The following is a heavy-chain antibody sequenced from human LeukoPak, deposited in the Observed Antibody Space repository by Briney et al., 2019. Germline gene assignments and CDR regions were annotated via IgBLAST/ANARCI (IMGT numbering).Heavy chain of an antibody. J-gene: IGHJ3*02. CDR3: VRDHHRRLYDSQARDTFDI. D-gene: IGHD3-22*01. Sequence: ASVKVSCKASGYTFTDNYMHWVRQAPGQGLEWMGWINPNSGGTNYAQKFQGRVTMTRDTSISTAYMELSRLKSDDTAVYYCVRDHHRRLYDSQARDTFDIWGQGTMVTVSS. CDR1: GYTFTDNY. V-gene: IGHV1-2*02. CDR2: INPNSGGT.